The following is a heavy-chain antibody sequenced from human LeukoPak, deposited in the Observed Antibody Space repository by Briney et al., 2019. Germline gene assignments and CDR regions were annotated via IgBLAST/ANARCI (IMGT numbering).Heavy chain of an antibody. V-gene: IGHV3-21*01. D-gene: IGHD3-10*01. CDR3: ARAEVLLWFGESPGAEYFQH. Sequence: GGSLRLSCAASGFTLSSYSMNWVRQAPGKGLEWVSSISSSSSYIYYADSVKGRFTISRDNAKNSLYLQMNSLRAEDTAVYYCARAEVLLWFGESPGAEYFQHWGQGTLVTVSS. CDR1: GFTLSSYS. J-gene: IGHJ1*01. CDR2: ISSSSSYI.